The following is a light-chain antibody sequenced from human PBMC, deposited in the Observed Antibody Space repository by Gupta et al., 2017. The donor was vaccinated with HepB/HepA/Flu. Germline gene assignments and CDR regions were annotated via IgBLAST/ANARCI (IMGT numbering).Light chain of an antibody. CDR2: AAS. CDR1: QGISSY. J-gene: IGKJ2*04. V-gene: IGKV1-9*01. Sequence: DIQLTQSPSFLSASVGDRVTITCRASQGISSYLAWYQQKPGKAPKLLIYAASTLQSGVPSRFSGSGSGTEFTLTISSLQPEDFATDYCQQLNSSCSFVQGTKLEIK. CDR3: QQLNSSCS.